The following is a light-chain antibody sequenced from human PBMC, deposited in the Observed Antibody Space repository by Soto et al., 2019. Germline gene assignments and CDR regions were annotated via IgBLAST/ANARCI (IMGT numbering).Light chain of an antibody. Sequence: DFQMTQSPSTLSASVGDRVTITCRASQNIRSRLAWFQQKPGKAPRLLFYDASSLESGVPQRFSGSGSETEFAPPISSLPTDDLTTYNCQQYHSYWTVGQGTKVDI. CDR3: QQYHSYWT. V-gene: IGKV1-5*01. CDR1: QNIRSR. J-gene: IGKJ1*01. CDR2: DAS.